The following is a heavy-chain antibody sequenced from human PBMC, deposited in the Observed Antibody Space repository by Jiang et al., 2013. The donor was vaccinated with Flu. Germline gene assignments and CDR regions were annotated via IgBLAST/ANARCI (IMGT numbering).Heavy chain of an antibody. CDR2: IIPILGIA. Sequence: GLEWMGRIIPILGIANYAQKFQGRVTITADKSTSTAYMELSSLRSEDTAVYYCARGADDFDYWGQGTLVTVSS. V-gene: IGHV1-69*04. J-gene: IGHJ4*02. CDR3: ARGADDFDY. D-gene: IGHD6-19*01.